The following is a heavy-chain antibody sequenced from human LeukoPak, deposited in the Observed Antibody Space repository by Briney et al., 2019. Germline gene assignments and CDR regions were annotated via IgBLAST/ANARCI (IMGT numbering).Heavy chain of an antibody. J-gene: IGHJ6*02. D-gene: IGHD5-18*01. Sequence: SGGSLRLSCAASGFTFSSYWMSWVRQAPGKGLEWVANIKQDGSEKYYVDSVKGRFTISRDNAKNSLYLQMNSLRAEDTAVYYCARVLDTAMVLDYGMDVWGQGTTVTVSS. CDR1: GFTFSSYW. CDR3: ARVLDTAMVLDYGMDV. V-gene: IGHV3-7*01. CDR2: IKQDGSEK.